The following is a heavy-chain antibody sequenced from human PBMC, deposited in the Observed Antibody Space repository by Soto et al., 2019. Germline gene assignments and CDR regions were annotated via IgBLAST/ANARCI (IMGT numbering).Heavy chain of an antibody. CDR1: GGSFSGYY. CDR3: ARRYGASFDP. D-gene: IGHD4-17*01. Sequence: SETLSLTCAVYGGSFSGYYWSWIRQPPGKGLEWIGYIYYSGSTNYNPSLKSRVTISVDTSKNQFSLKLSSVTAADTAVYYCARRYGASFDPWGPGTLVTVSS. V-gene: IGHV4-59*01. CDR2: IYYSGST. J-gene: IGHJ5*02.